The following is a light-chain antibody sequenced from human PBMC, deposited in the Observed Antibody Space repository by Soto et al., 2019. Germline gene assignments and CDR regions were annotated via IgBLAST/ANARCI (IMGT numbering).Light chain of an antibody. CDR3: CSYAGSYTYV. V-gene: IGLV2-11*01. J-gene: IGLJ1*01. CDR1: HSDVGGYTS. Sequence: QSALTQPRSVSGSPGQSVTISCTGTHSDVGGYTSVSWYQQHPGRAPKLMISAVNKRPSGVPDRFSGSKSGNTAPLTISGLQAEDEAEYFCCSYAGSYTYVFGSGTKVTVL. CDR2: AVN.